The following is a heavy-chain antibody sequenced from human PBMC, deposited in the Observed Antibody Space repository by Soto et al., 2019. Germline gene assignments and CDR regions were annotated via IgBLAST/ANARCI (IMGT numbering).Heavy chain of an antibody. CDR1: GFTFSDYY. CDR3: AKMEYCSSTSCYNGALGWFDP. CDR2: ISSSSSYT. J-gene: IGHJ5*02. Sequence: KPGGSLRLSCAASGFTFSDYYMSWIRQAPGKGLEWVSYISSSSSYTNYADSVKGRFTISRDNAKNSLYLQMNSLRAEDTAVYYCAKMEYCSSTSCYNGALGWFDPWGQGTLVTVSS. V-gene: IGHV3-11*03. D-gene: IGHD2-2*02.